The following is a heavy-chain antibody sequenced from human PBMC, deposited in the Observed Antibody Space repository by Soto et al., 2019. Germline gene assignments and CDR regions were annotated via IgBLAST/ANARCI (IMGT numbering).Heavy chain of an antibody. D-gene: IGHD6-19*01. CDR1: GYTFVSYG. Sequence: QVQLVQSGAEVKEPGASVKVSCKASGYTFVSYGISWVRQAPGQGLEWMGWISPYNGNTNYEQKFQGRVTMTTDTSTSTVYMELRSLRSDDTAVYYCSRDAQKWLVAAFDVWGQGKMVTVSS. J-gene: IGHJ3*01. CDR2: ISPYNGNT. CDR3: SRDAQKWLVAAFDV. V-gene: IGHV1-18*01.